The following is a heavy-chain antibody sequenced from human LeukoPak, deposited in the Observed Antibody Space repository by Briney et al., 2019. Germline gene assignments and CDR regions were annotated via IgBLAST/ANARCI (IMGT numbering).Heavy chain of an antibody. Sequence: ASVKVSCKASGYTFTSYDINWVRQATGQGLEWMGWMNPNSGNTGYAQKFQGRVTMTRNTSISTAYMELSSLRSEDTAVYYCASSYYDILYNYYYYGMDVWGQGTTVTVSS. CDR2: MNPNSGNT. V-gene: IGHV1-8*01. CDR3: ASSYYDILYNYYYYGMDV. D-gene: IGHD3-9*01. CDR1: GYTFTSYD. J-gene: IGHJ6*02.